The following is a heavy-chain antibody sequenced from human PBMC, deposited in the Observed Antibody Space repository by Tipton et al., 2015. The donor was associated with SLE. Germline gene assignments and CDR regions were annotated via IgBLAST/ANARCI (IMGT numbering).Heavy chain of an antibody. CDR3: ARSQIAAAGTCDY. D-gene: IGHD6-13*01. CDR2: IYHSGST. J-gene: IGHJ4*02. Sequence: WSWIRQPPGKGLEWIGYIYHSGSTNYNPSLKSRVTISVDTSKNQFSLKLSSVTAADTAVYYCARSQIAAAGTCDYWGQGTLVTVSS. V-gene: IGHV4-30-2*04.